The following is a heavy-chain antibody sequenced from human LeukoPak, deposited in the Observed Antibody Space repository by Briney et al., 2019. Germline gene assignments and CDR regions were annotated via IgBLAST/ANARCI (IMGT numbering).Heavy chain of an antibody. J-gene: IGHJ4*02. CDR1: GGSISSGSYY. CDR3: ARGVSSGWRFDY. CDR2: IYTSGST. V-gene: IGHV4-61*02. D-gene: IGHD6-19*01. Sequence: SQTLSLTCTVSGGSISSGSYYWSWIRQPAGKGLEWIGRIYTSGSTNYNPSLKSRVTMSVDTSKNQFSLKLSSVTAADTAVYYCARGVSSGWRFDYWGQGTLVTVSS.